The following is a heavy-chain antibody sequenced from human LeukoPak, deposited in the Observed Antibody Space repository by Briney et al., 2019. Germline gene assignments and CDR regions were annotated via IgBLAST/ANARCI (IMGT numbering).Heavy chain of an antibody. CDR1: GYTFTGYY. V-gene: IGHV1-2*02. Sequence: ASVKVSCKASGYTFTGYYMHWVRQAPGQGLEWMGWINPNSGGTNYAQKLQGRVTMTTDTSTSTAYMELRSLRSDDTAVYYCARDSWVRGVIYRTPHCFDYRGQGTLVTVSS. D-gene: IGHD3-10*01. CDR3: ARDSWVRGVIYRTPHCFDY. J-gene: IGHJ4*02. CDR2: INPNSGGT.